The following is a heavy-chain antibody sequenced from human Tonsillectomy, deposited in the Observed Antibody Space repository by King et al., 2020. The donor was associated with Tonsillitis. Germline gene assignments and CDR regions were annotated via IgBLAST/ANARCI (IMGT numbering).Heavy chain of an antibody. V-gene: IGHV4-59*12. CDR1: GGSISNYY. CDR3: AREYSSFEY. Sequence: QLQESGPGLVKPSETLSLTCTVSGGSISNYYWSWIRQSPGKGLEWIGFIHYSGSTSYNPSLQSRVTISVDTSMNQLSLKLSSVTAADTAVYYCAREYSSFEYWGQGIPVTVSS. CDR2: IHYSGST. J-gene: IGHJ4*02. D-gene: IGHD6-13*01.